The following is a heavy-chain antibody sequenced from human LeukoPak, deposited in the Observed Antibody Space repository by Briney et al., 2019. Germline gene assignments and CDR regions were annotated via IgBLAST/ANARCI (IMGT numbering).Heavy chain of an antibody. J-gene: IGHJ4*02. CDR3: ARGWDYDSGGRPTAYVY. CDR2: IIPIFGTA. Sequence: SVKVSCTASGGTFSNYAINWVRQAPGQGLEWMGGIIPIFGTANYAQKFQGRVTITADKSTSTVYMELNSLKSEDTAVYHCARGWDYDSGGRPTAYVYWGQGTLVTVSS. V-gene: IGHV1-69*06. CDR1: GGTFSNYA. D-gene: IGHD3-22*01.